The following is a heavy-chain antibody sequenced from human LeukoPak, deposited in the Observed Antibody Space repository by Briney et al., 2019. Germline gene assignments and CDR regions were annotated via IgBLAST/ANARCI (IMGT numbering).Heavy chain of an antibody. D-gene: IGHD3-10*01. CDR1: GYTFTSYG. V-gene: IGHV1-18*01. CDR2: ISAYNGNT. J-gene: IGHJ5*02. CDR3: ARDTTLPLVWFGEYDTNWFDP. Sequence: ASVKVSCKASGYTFTSYGISWVRQAPGQGLEWMGWISAYNGNTNYAQKLQGRVTMTTDTSTSTAYMELRSLRSDDTAVYYCARDTTLPLVWFGEYDTNWFDPWGQGTLVTVSS.